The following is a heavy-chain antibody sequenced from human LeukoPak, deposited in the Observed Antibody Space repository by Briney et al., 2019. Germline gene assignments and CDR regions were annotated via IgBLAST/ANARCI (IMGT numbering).Heavy chain of an antibody. CDR2: IYYSGST. CDR3: ARRVMYGRMDV. D-gene: IGHD2-8*01. CDR1: GGSISSSSYY. Sequence: PSETLSLTCTVSGGSISSSSYYWGWIRQPPGKGLEWIGSIYYSGSTYYNPSLKSRVTISVDTSKNQFSLKLSSVTAADTAVYYCARRVMYGRMDVWGKGTTVTISS. V-gene: IGHV4-39*01. J-gene: IGHJ6*03.